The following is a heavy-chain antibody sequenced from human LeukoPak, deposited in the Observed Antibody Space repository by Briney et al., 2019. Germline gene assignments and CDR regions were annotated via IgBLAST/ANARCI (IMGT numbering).Heavy chain of an antibody. J-gene: IGHJ4*02. V-gene: IGHV4-39*01. Sequence: SGTLSLTCTVSGGSIISSNYYRAWIRQPPGKGLEWIGSIYYSGDTYYNPSLKSRLTISVDTSKNQFSLKLTSVTAADTAVYYCARHHHNGWSDYWGQGTLVTVSS. CDR2: IYYSGDT. CDR1: GGSIISSNYY. D-gene: IGHD6-19*01. CDR3: ARHHHNGWSDY.